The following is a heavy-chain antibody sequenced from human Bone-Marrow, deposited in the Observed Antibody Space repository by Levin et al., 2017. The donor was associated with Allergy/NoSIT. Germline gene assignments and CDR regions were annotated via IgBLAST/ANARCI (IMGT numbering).Heavy chain of an antibody. J-gene: IGHJ5*02. Sequence: GGSLRLSCAASGFNFYGYAMHWVRQVPGKGLEWVAGISRRGRDIDYADSVRGRFIISRDNAKNSLYLQMNNLRSEDTAFYFCTKDVFNGDKDDVSDPIFQSWGQGTVVRVSS. CDR1: GFNFYGYA. V-gene: IGHV3-9*01. D-gene: IGHD2-21*02. CDR2: ISRRGRDI. CDR3: TKDVFNGDKDDVSDPIFQS.